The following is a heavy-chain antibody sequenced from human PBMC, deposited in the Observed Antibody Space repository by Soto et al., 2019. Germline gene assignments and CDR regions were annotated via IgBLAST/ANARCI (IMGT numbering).Heavy chain of an antibody. Sequence: QVQLQESGPGLVKPSETLSLTCTVSGGSISSYYWSWIRQPPGKGLEWIGYIYYSGSTNYNPSLKSRVTISVDTSKNQFSLKLSSVTAADTAVYYCARDGLDYSNLRSPPYYYYYYMDVWGKGTTVTVSS. CDR3: ARDGLDYSNLRSPPYYYYYYMDV. J-gene: IGHJ6*03. V-gene: IGHV4-59*01. CDR2: IYYSGST. D-gene: IGHD4-4*01. CDR1: GGSISSYY.